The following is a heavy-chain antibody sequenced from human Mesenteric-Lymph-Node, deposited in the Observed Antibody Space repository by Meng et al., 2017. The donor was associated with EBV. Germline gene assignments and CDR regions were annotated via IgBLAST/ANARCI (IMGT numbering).Heavy chain of an antibody. CDR2: IYYSGST. J-gene: IGHJ5*02. V-gene: IGHV4-61*01. Sequence: QVGLQESGPGLVKPSETLSLTCPVSGGSVSSGTYYWSWIRQPPGKGLEWIGYIYYSGSTNYNPSLKSRVTISVDTSKNQFSLKLSSVTAADTAVYYCAKANSSGRSSWFDPWGQGTLVTVSS. CDR3: AKANSSGRSSWFDP. D-gene: IGHD3-10*01. CDR1: GGSVSSGTYY.